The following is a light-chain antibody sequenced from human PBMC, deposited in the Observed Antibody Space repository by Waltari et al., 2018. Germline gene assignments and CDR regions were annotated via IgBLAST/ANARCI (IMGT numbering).Light chain of an antibody. V-gene: IGLV2-8*01. CDR1: SSDVGVYDY. J-gene: IGLJ1*01. CDR3: TSYAGNSNTYV. CDR2: EVN. Sequence: QSALTQPPSASGSPGQSVTISCTGTSSDVGVYDYVSWYQQHPGKAPKLTIYEVNKRPSGVPDRFSGSKSGNTASLTVSGLQPEDDADYYCTSYAGNSNTYVFGTGTKVTVL.